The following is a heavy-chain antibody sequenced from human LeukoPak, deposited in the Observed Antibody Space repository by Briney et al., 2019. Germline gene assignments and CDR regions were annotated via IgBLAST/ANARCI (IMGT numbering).Heavy chain of an antibody. V-gene: IGHV4-59*06. CDR3: ARVVVVAVTFDY. CDR1: GGSISSYY. J-gene: IGHJ4*02. Sequence: PSETLSLTCTVSGGSISSYYWSWIRQHPGKGLEWIGYIYYSGSTYYNPSLKSRVTISVDTSKNQFSPKLSSVTAADTAVYYCARVVVVAVTFDYWGQGTLVTVSS. CDR2: IYYSGST. D-gene: IGHD2-15*01.